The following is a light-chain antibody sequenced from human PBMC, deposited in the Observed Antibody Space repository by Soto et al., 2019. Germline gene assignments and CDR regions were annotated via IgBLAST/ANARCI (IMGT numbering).Light chain of an antibody. CDR2: RNN. J-gene: IGLJ2*01. Sequence: QSVLTQPPSASGTPGQRVTISCSGSSSNIGSNYVYWYQQLPGTAPKLLIYRNNQRPSGVPDRFSGSKSGTSASLAISGLRSEDEADYYGAAWDGSLSGQVFGGGTKLTVL. CDR1: SSNIGSNY. V-gene: IGLV1-47*01. CDR3: AAWDGSLSGQV.